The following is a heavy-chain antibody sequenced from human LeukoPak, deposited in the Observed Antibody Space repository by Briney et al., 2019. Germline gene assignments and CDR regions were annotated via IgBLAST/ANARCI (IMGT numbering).Heavy chain of an antibody. CDR1: GFTFSSYA. D-gene: IGHD3-10*01. CDR3: VKGLYHYYGSGSYTLDY. Sequence: GGSLRLSCAASGFTFSSYAMSWVRQAPGKGLEWVSAISGSGSGTDYADSVKGRFTICRDNSKNTLYLQMNSLRAEDTAVYHCVKGLYHYYGSGSYTLDYWGQGTQVTVSS. CDR2: ISGSGSGT. V-gene: IGHV3-23*01. J-gene: IGHJ4*02.